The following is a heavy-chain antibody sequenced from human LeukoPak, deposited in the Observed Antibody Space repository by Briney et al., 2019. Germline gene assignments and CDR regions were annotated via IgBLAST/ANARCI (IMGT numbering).Heavy chain of an antibody. CDR3: ARGPTGFGDAFDI. D-gene: IGHD1-1*01. Sequence: PSETLSLTCSVSGGSISSSYWSWIRQPAGKGLEWIGRIYTSGSTNHNPSLKSRVTMSVDTSKNQFSLKLSSVTAADTAVYYCARGPTGFGDAFDIWGQGKMGTASS. J-gene: IGHJ3*02. CDR2: IYTSGST. V-gene: IGHV4-4*07. CDR1: GGSISSSY.